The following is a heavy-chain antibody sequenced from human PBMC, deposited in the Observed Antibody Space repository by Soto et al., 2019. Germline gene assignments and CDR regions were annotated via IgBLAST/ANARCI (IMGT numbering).Heavy chain of an antibody. Sequence: GGSLRLSCAASGFTFTSHPMTWVRQAPGKGLEWVSAISESGVVTYYADSVKGRFTISRDTSKNTLSLQMNSLRAEDTAVYYCARRTLIVPAAVRYLHFDYWGQGTLVTVSS. D-gene: IGHD2-2*01. J-gene: IGHJ4*02. CDR3: ARRTLIVPAAVRYLHFDY. V-gene: IGHV3-23*01. CDR1: GFTFTSHP. CDR2: ISESGVVT.